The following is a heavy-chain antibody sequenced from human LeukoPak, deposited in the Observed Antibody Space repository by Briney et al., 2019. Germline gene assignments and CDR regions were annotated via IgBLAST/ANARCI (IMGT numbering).Heavy chain of an antibody. CDR1: GFSFSNSY. CDR2: IKQDGSEK. V-gene: IGHV3-7*01. Sequence: GGSLRLSCVVSGFSFSNSYMTWVRQAPGKGLEWVANIKQDGSEKYYVDSVKGRFTISRDNAKNSLYLQMNSLRAEDTAVYYCARVFGNKQLWFTHGSYYMDVWGKGTTVTVSS. D-gene: IGHD5-18*01. CDR3: ARVFGNKQLWFTHGSYYMDV. J-gene: IGHJ6*03.